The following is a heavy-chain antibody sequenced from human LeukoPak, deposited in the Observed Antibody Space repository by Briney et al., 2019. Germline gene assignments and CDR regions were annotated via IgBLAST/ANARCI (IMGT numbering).Heavy chain of an antibody. CDR3: ARAGTSHRSKGAFDI. D-gene: IGHD2-2*01. J-gene: IGHJ3*02. V-gene: IGHV3-23*01. Sequence: PGGSLRLSCAASGFTFSTFAMIWVRQPPGKGLEWVSSIFPSGGEIHYADSVRGRFTISRDNSKNTLYLQMNSLRAEDTAVYYCARAGTSHRSKGAFDIWGQGTMVTVSS. CDR1: GFTFSTFA. CDR2: IFPSGGEI.